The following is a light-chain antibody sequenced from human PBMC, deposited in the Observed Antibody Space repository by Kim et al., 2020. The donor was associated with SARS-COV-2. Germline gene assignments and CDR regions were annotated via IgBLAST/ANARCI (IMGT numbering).Light chain of an antibody. Sequence: SASIGDRITITCRASQDVSRYLAWFQQKPGKVPQRLIYGASSRQSGVPSRFSGRGSGTEFTLTISGLQPEDFATYYCLQHNSYPLTFGGGTKLEIK. V-gene: IGKV1-17*03. CDR1: QDVSRY. CDR3: LQHNSYPLT. CDR2: GAS. J-gene: IGKJ4*01.